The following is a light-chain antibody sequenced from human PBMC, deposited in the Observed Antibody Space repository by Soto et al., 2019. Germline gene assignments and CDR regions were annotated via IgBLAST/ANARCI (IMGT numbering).Light chain of an antibody. V-gene: IGKV3D-15*01. CDR2: GAS. J-gene: IGKJ5*01. CDR1: QSVSSN. CDR3: HQYNNWPPIP. Sequence: EIVMTQNKATLSVSPGERVTLSCRASQSVSSNLAWYQQKPGQAPRLLIYGASTRATGIPARFSGSGSGTEFTLTISSLQSEDFAVYYCHQYNNWPPIPFCQGRRPQVK.